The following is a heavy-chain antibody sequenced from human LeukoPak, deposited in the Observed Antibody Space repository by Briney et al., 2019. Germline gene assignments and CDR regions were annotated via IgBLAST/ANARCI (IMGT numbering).Heavy chain of an antibody. CDR1: DESSSGYY. Sequence: SSETLSLTCAVYDESSSGYYWSWIRQPPGKGLEWIGEINDSGSTNYNPSLKSRVTISVDTSKNQFSLKLNSVTAADTAVYYCARGPHSSGWYSQYYWYFDLWGRGTLVTVSS. J-gene: IGHJ2*01. V-gene: IGHV4-34*01. CDR3: ARGPHSSGWYSQYYWYFDL. CDR2: INDSGST. D-gene: IGHD6-19*01.